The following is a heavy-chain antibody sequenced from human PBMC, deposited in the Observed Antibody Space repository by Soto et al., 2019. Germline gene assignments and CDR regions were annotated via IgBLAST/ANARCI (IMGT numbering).Heavy chain of an antibody. D-gene: IGHD6-19*01. CDR2: INAGNGNT. CDR3: ARVIGGWYYFDY. Sequence: GASVKVSCKASGYTFTSYAMHWVRQAPGQRLEWMGWINAGNGNTKYSQKFQGRVTITRDTSAGTAYMELSSLRSEDTAVYYCARVIGGWYYFDYWGQGTLVTVSS. J-gene: IGHJ4*02. V-gene: IGHV1-3*01. CDR1: GYTFTSYA.